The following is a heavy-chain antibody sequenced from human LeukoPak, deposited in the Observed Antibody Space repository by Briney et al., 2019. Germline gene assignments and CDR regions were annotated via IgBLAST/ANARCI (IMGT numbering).Heavy chain of an antibody. CDR1: GGSFNIYY. Sequence: SETLSLTCAVNGGSFNIYYWSWIRQPPGKGLEWIGEINHSGSTNYNPSLKSRVTISVDTSKNQFSLKLSSVTAADTAVYYCARGRILWYFDLWGRGTLVTVSS. D-gene: IGHD2-21*01. CDR2: INHSGST. CDR3: ARGRILWYFDL. V-gene: IGHV4-34*01. J-gene: IGHJ2*01.